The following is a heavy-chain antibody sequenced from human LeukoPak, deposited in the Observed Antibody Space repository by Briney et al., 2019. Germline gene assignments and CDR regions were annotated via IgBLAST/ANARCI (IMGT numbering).Heavy chain of an antibody. V-gene: IGHV1-18*01. CDR3: ARDGIVVVPAASSPRSYGMDV. CDR1: GYTFTSYG. D-gene: IGHD2-2*01. J-gene: IGHJ6*02. Sequence: GASVKVSCKASGYTFTSYGISWVRQAPGQGLGWMGWISAYNGNTNYAQKLQGRVTMTTDTSTSTAYMELRSLRSDDTAVYYCARDGIVVVPAASSPRSYGMDVWGQGTTVTVSS. CDR2: ISAYNGNT.